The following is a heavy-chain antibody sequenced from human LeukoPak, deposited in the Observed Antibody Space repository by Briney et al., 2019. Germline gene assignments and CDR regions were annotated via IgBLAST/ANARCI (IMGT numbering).Heavy chain of an antibody. J-gene: IGHJ4*02. CDR2: ISNDERKK. CDR3: ARDGPGKEDFDY. Sequence: GGSLRLSCAASGFTVTTYAVHWVRQAPGKGLEWVAVISNDERKKYYADSVKGRFTIPRDISKNTVYLQMNSLRTEDTAVYYCARDGPGKEDFDYWGQGTLVSVSS. D-gene: IGHD1-14*01. CDR1: GFTVTTYA. V-gene: IGHV3-30*04.